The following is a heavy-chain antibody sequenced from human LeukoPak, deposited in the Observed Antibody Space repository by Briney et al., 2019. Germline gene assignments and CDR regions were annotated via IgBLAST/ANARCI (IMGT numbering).Heavy chain of an antibody. CDR1: GFTFSSYS. J-gene: IGHJ4*02. V-gene: IGHV3-21*01. D-gene: IGHD6-13*01. CDR3: ARLWSSSWFDY. CDR2: ISSSSSYI. Sequence: GGSLRLSCAASGFTFSSYSMNWVRQAPGKAREWVSSISSSSSYIYYADSVKGRFTISRDNAKNSLYLQMNSLRAEDTAVYYCARLWSSSWFDYWGQGTLVTVSS.